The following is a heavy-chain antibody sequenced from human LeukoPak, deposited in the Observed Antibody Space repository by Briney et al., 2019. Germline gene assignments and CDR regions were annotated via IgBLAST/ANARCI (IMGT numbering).Heavy chain of an antibody. Sequence: PSETLSLTCTVSGYSISSGYYWGWIRQPPGKGLEWIGSIYYSGNTNYNPSLESRVSMSLDTSKSQFSLKLSSVTAADTAVYYCARVGGTYYMNFDYWGQGTLVTVSS. CDR3: ARVGGTYYMNFDY. CDR1: GYSISSGYY. D-gene: IGHD1-26*01. CDR2: IYYSGNT. J-gene: IGHJ4*02. V-gene: IGHV4-38-2*02.